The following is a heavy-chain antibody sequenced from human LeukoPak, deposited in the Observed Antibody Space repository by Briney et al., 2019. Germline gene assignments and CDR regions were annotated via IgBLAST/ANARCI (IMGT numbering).Heavy chain of an antibody. J-gene: IGHJ4*02. D-gene: IGHD3-22*01. CDR2: ISYDGSNK. Sequence: GGSLRLSCAASGFTFSSYGMHWVRQAPGKGLEWVAVISYDGSNKYYADSVKGRFTISRDNSKNTLYLQMNSLRAEDTAVYYCARDRYYYDSSGYYRYFDYWGQGTLVTVSS. CDR3: ARDRYYYDSSGYYRYFDY. V-gene: IGHV3-30*03. CDR1: GFTFSSYG.